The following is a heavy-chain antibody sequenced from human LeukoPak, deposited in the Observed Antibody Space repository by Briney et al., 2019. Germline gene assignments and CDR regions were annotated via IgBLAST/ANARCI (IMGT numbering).Heavy chain of an antibody. V-gene: IGHV3-21*01. Sequence: GGSLRLSCAASGFTFSSYSMNWVRQAPGKGLEWVSSISSSSSYIYYADSVKGRFTISRDNAKNPLYLQMNSLRAEDTAVYYCARDRDFGVVTNYYYGMDVWGQGTTVTVSS. J-gene: IGHJ6*02. CDR1: GFTFSSYS. D-gene: IGHD3-3*01. CDR3: ARDRDFGVVTNYYYGMDV. CDR2: ISSSSSYI.